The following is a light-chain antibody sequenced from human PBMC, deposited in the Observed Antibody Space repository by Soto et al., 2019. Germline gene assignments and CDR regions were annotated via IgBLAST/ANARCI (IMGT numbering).Light chain of an antibody. V-gene: IGKV1-6*01. CDR2: AAS. CDR3: QQHYNFPRT. Sequence: AIQMTQSPSSLSASVGDRVTISCRASQDIGKGFTWYQQRPGTAPKLLISAASTLPTGVPARFSVSGSGTDFTLTISSLQPEDFATYYCQQHYNFPRTFGPGTKVEIK. J-gene: IGKJ1*01. CDR1: QDIGKG.